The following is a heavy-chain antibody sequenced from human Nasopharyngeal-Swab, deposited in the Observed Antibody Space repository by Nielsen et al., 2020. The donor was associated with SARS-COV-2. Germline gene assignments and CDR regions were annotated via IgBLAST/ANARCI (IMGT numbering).Heavy chain of an antibody. V-gene: IGHV7-4-1*02. CDR2: INTNTGNP. CDR1: GYTFTSYA. D-gene: IGHD1-26*01. CDR3: ARPGWEPYTYYYYGMDV. Sequence: ASLKVSCKASGYTFTSYAMNWVRQAPGQGLEWMGWINTNTGNPTYAQGFTGRFVFSLDTSVSTAYLQISSLKAEDIAVYYCARPGWEPYTYYYYGMDVWGQGTTVTVSS. J-gene: IGHJ6*02.